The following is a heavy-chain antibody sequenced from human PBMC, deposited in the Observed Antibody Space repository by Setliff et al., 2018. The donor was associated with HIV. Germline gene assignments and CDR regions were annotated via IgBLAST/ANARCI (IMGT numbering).Heavy chain of an antibody. V-gene: IGHV4-39*01. Sequence: PSETLSLTCTVSGGSISSRSYYWGWIRQPPGKGLEWIGSIYYSGRTYYNPSLKSRVTIAVDTSKDQFSLNLSTVTAADTAVYYCGRVAGYCAPSRCYGYNACDIWGPGTMVTVSS. CDR2: IYYSGRT. D-gene: IGHD2-15*01. CDR1: GGSISSRSYY. CDR3: GRVAGYCAPSRCYGYNACDI. J-gene: IGHJ3*02.